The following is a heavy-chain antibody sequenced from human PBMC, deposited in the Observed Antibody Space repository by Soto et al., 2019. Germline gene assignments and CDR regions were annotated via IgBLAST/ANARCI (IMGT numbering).Heavy chain of an antibody. CDR2: VYYSGGT. Sequence: QVQLQESGPGLVIPSQTLSLSCAVSGGSISITSFYWSWIRQSPGKGLEWIGYVYYSGGTYYNPSLKSRVTMSLDTSKRQFSLKLRSVTAADTAVYYCAGSPARGLRLGELSAYVDFWGQGILVTVSS. J-gene: IGHJ4*02. V-gene: IGHV4-31*11. D-gene: IGHD3-16*02. CDR3: AGSPARGLRLGELSAYVDF. CDR1: GGSISITSFY.